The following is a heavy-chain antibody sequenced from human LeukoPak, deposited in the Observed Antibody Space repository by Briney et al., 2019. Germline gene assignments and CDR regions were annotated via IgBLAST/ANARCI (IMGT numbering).Heavy chain of an antibody. V-gene: IGHV3-23*01. CDR3: AKPSRYCSGGSCYLSDY. D-gene: IGHD2-15*01. CDR1: GFTFSSYA. Sequence: GGSLRLFCAASGFTFSSYAMSWVRQAPGKGLEWVSAISGSGGSTYYADSVKGRFTISRDNSKNTLYLQMNSLRAEDTAVYYCAKPSRYCSGGSCYLSDYWGQGTLVTVSS. CDR2: ISGSGGST. J-gene: IGHJ4*02.